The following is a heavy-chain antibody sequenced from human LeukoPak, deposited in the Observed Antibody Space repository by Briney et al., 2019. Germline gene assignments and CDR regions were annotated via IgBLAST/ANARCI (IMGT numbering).Heavy chain of an antibody. V-gene: IGHV4-39*01. J-gene: IGHJ4*02. D-gene: IGHD1-7*01. Sequence: PSETLSLTCTVSGGSFSSSSYYWGWIRQPPGKGLEWIGSSCCGGRTYYNPSPKRRITISVDTSNNQSSPKPSTATAADTAVYYSARHGTGTTGGDYWGQGTLVPVPS. CDR3: ARHGTGTTGGDY. CDR2: SCCGGRT. CDR1: GGSFSSSSYY.